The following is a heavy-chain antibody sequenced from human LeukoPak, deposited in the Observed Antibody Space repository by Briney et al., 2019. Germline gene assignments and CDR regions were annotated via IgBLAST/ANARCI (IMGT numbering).Heavy chain of an antibody. CDR3: AKDRGWFGELLADY. CDR1: GFTFSSYS. Sequence: GGSLRLSCAASGFTFSSYSMNWVRQAPGKGLEWVSSISSSSSYIYYADSVKGRFTISRDNSKDTLSLQMNSLRAEDTAVYYCAKDRGWFGELLADYWGQGTLVTVSS. D-gene: IGHD3-10*01. CDR2: ISSSSSYI. V-gene: IGHV3-21*01. J-gene: IGHJ4*02.